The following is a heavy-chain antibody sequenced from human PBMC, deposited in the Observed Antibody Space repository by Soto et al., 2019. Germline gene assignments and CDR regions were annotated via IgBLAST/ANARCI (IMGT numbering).Heavy chain of an antibody. Sequence: GGSLRLSCAASGFTFSSYSMNWVRQAPGKGLEWVSSISSSSSYIYYADSVKGRFTISRDNAKNSLYLQMNSLRAEDTAVYYCARDNLLKSDYGDFEDFDYWGQGTLVTVSS. CDR1: GFTFSSYS. J-gene: IGHJ4*02. D-gene: IGHD4-17*01. V-gene: IGHV3-21*01. CDR3: ARDNLLKSDYGDFEDFDY. CDR2: ISSSSSYI.